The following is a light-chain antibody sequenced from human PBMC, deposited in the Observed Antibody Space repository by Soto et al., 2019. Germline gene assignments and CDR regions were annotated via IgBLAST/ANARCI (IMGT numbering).Light chain of an antibody. J-gene: IGKJ4*01. CDR3: QHYGSLVLT. CDR1: QSVSSTY. CDR2: GAS. Sequence: EIVLTQSPGTLSLSPGERATLSCMASQSVSSTYLAWYQQKPGQAPRLLIYGASSRATGIPDRFSGSGSGTDFTLTLSRLEPEDFAVYYCQHYGSLVLTFGGGTKVEIK. V-gene: IGKV3-20*01.